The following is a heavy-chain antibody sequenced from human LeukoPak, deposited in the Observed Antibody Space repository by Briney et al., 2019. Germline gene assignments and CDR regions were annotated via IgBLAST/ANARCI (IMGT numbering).Heavy chain of an antibody. CDR1: GFTFSSYA. CDR2: VSGSGGST. V-gene: IGHV3-23*01. CDR3: AKDRDYDFWSGPS. Sequence: PGGSLRLSCAASGFTFSSYAMSWVRQAPGKGLEWVSAVSGSGGSTYYADSVKGRFTISRDNSKNTLYLQMNSLRAEDTAVYYCAKDRDYDFWSGPSWGQGTLVTVSS. J-gene: IGHJ5*02. D-gene: IGHD3-3*01.